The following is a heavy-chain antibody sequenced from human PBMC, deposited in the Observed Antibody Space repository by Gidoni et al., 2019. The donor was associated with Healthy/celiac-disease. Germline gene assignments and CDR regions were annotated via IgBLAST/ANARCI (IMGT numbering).Heavy chain of an antibody. CDR3: ARIPYYDILTGYYGFDY. Sequence: QVTLRESGPALVKPTQTLTLTCTFSGFSLSTSGRCVSWIRQPPGKALEWLALIDWDDDKYYSTSLKTRLTISKDTSKNQVVLTMTNMDPVDTATYYCARIPYYDILTGYYGFDYWGQGTLVTVSS. CDR1: GFSLSTSGRC. D-gene: IGHD3-9*01. CDR2: IDWDDDK. V-gene: IGHV2-70*01. J-gene: IGHJ4*02.